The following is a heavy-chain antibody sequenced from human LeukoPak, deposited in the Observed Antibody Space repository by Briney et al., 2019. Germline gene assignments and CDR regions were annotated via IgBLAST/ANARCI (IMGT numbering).Heavy chain of an antibody. D-gene: IGHD3-10*01. Sequence: GGSLRLSCAASGFTFGSYWMHWVRRAPGKGLVWVSHINSDGSSTNFADSVKGRFTVSRDNAKNSLYLQMNSLRAEDTAVYYCARAPMVRGVIITAEFDYWGQGTLVTVSS. J-gene: IGHJ4*02. V-gene: IGHV3-74*01. CDR3: ARAPMVRGVIITAEFDY. CDR1: GFTFGSYW. CDR2: INSDGSST.